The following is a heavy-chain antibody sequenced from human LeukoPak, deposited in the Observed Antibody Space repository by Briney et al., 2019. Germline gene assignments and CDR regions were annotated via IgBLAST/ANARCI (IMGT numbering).Heavy chain of an antibody. CDR1: GFTFSSYW. J-gene: IGHJ4*02. CDR3: ARAGITIFGPSV. Sequence: GGSLRLSCAASGFTFSSYWMHWVRQAPGKGLVWVSRINSDGSSTSYADSVKGRFTISRDNAKNTLYLQMTSLRAEDTAVYYCARAGITIFGPSVWGQGTLVTVSS. V-gene: IGHV3-74*01. CDR2: INSDGSST. D-gene: IGHD3-3*01.